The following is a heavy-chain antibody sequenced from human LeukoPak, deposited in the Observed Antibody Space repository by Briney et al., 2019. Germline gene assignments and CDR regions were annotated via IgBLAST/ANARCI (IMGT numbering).Heavy chain of an antibody. CDR3: ARRTLGPMYYDDTSGFYTWFDT. J-gene: IGHJ5*02. Sequence: SETLSLTCSVSGGSIKNYYWNWIRQPPGKGPEWIGYIYYSGSTNYNPSLKSRITISLGTSKNQFSLRLSSVTTADTAVYYCARRTLGPMYYDDTSGFYTWFDTWGQGIQVSVSS. D-gene: IGHD3-22*01. CDR2: IYYSGST. V-gene: IGHV4-59*13. CDR1: GGSIKNYY.